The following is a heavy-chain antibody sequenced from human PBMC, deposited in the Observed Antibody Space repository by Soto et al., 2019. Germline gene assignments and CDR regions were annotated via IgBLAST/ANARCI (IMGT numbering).Heavy chain of an antibody. CDR3: GRGPVVTPFVDS. D-gene: IGHD2-21*02. J-gene: IGHJ4*02. CDR1: GGSVTSGNYY. CDR2: IYYSGST. V-gene: IGHV4-61*01. Sequence: SETLSLTCTVSGGSVTSGNYYWSWIRQPPGKGLEWIGHIYYSGSTNYNPSLKSRVTISVDASKNQFSLKLSSVTAADTAIYYCGRGPVVTPFVDSWGQGTPVTVSS.